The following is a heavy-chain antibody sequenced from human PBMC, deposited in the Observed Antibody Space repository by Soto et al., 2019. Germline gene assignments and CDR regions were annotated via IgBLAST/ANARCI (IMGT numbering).Heavy chain of an antibody. J-gene: IGHJ4*02. D-gene: IGHD6-13*01. CDR2: ISYDGSNK. CDR1: GFTFSSYA. CDR3: ARESSSWFDY. Sequence: GGSLRLSCAASGFTFSSYAMHWVRQAPGKGLEWVAVISYDGSNKYYADSVKGRFTISRDNSKNTLYLQMNSLRAEDTAVYYCARESSSWFDYWGQGTLVTVSS. V-gene: IGHV3-30-3*01.